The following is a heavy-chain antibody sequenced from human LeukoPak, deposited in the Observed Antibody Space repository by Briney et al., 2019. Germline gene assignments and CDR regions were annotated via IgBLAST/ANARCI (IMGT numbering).Heavy chain of an antibody. CDR1: GGSITNNY. CDR3: ARDPATVTTVAGNWFDP. J-gene: IGHJ5*02. Sequence: SETLSLTCTVSGGSITNNYWSWIRQPAGKGLEWIGRMSTSGSTKYNPSLQSRVTMSIETSKNEFSLKLTSVTAADTAVYYCARDPATVTTVAGNWFDPWGQGTLVTVSS. D-gene: IGHD4-17*01. CDR2: MSTSGST. V-gene: IGHV4-4*07.